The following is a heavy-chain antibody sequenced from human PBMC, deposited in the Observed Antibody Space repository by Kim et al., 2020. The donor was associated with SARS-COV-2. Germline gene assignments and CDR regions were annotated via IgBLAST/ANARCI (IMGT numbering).Heavy chain of an antibody. V-gene: IGHV4-34*01. CDR3: ARGVDR. J-gene: IGHJ4*02. CDR2: INHAGHT. Sequence: INHAGHTNYHPSFKRRVAMSVDTSKNQFSLKLISVTAADTAIYYCARGVDRWGQGTPVTVSS. D-gene: IGHD3-22*01.